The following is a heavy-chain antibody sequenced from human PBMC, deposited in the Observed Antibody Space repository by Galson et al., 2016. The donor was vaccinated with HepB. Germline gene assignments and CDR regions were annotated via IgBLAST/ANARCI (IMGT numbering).Heavy chain of an antibody. J-gene: IGHJ4*02. CDR1: GFAFSVYG. Sequence: SLRLSCAASGFAFSVYGMTWVRQTPRKGLEWVSAISTSGSSTDYADSVKGRFTISRDNSKNTLYLQMNSLRADDTAVYYCARDLSGPDYWGQGTLVTVSS. CDR2: ISTSGSST. CDR3: ARDLSGPDY. V-gene: IGHV3-23*01.